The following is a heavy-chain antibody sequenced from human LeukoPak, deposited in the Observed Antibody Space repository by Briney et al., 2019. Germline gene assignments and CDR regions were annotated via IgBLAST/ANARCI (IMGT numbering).Heavy chain of an antibody. D-gene: IGHD1-26*01. CDR1: GYTFTSYG. V-gene: IGHV1-69*13. Sequence: SVKVSCKASGYTFTSYGISWVRQAPGQGLEWMGGIIPIFGTANYAQKFQGRVTITADESTSTAYMELSSLRSEDTAVYYCASGPGTPKGIDYWGQGTLVTVSS. CDR3: ASGPGTPKGIDY. J-gene: IGHJ4*02. CDR2: IIPIFGTA.